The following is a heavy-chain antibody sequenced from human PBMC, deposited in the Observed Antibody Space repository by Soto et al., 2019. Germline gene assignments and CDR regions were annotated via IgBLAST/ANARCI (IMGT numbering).Heavy chain of an antibody. Sequence: SETLSLTCTVSGVSISSYYWSWIRQPPGKGLEWIGYIYYSGSTNYNPSLKSRVTISVDTSKNQFSLKLSSVTAADTAVYYCERELFGRSVWCDPWGKGSLVTVSS. D-gene: IGHD3-10*01. CDR3: ERELFGRSVWCDP. V-gene: IGHV4-59*12. CDR1: GVSISSYY. CDR2: IYYSGST. J-gene: IGHJ5*02.